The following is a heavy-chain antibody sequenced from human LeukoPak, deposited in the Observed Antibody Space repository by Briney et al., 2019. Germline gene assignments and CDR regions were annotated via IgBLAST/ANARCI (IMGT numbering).Heavy chain of an antibody. D-gene: IGHD4-17*01. Sequence: GGPLSPSGAASGFTFGIINMNWDAQAQGKGRKWVSSISSSSSYIYYADSVKGRFAIPRDNAKNSLYLQMNSLRAEDTAVYYCARLTTTVTTPFDYWGQGTLVTVSS. CDR3: ARLTTTVTTPFDY. J-gene: IGHJ4*02. CDR2: ISSSSSYI. V-gene: IGHV3-21*01. CDR1: GFTFGIIN.